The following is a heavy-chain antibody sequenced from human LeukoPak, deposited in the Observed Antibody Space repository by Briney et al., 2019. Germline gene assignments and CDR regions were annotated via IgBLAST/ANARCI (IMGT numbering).Heavy chain of an antibody. CDR2: INHSGST. CDR1: GGSFSGYY. J-gene: IGHJ4*02. CDR3: ARRYSSSWYPSNYRFDY. V-gene: IGHV4-34*01. Sequence: PSETLSLTCAVYGGSFSGYYWSWIRQPPGKGLEWIGEINHSGSTNYNPSLKSRVTIPVDTSKNQFSLKLSSVTAADTAVYYCARRYSSSWYPSNYRFDYWGQGTLVTVSS. D-gene: IGHD6-13*01.